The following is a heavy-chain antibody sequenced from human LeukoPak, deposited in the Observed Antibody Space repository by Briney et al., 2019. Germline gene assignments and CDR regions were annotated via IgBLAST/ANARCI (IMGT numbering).Heavy chain of an antibody. Sequence: SQTLSLTCAVSGDSFSSNSAAWNWIRQSPSRGLEWLVRTYYRSKWYNDYAVSVKSRITINPDTSKNQFSLQLNSVTPEDTAVYYCARFYYDPSGHGAFDIWGQGTMVTVSS. CDR1: GDSFSSNSAA. CDR2: TYYRSKWYN. CDR3: ARFYYDPSGHGAFDI. D-gene: IGHD3-22*01. V-gene: IGHV6-1*01. J-gene: IGHJ3*02.